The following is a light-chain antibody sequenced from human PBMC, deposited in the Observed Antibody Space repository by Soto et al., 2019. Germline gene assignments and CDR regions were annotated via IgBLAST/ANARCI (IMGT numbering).Light chain of an antibody. J-gene: IGLJ3*02. CDR2: EVS. V-gene: IGLV2-14*01. CDR3: SSYSPSSLL. Sequence: QSALTKPASVSGSPGETITISCTGTSNDVGGYGYVSWYRQYAGKAPTLMVSEVSYRPSGVSDRFSGSKSGTMAFLTISGLQTEDEGHYYCSSYSPSSLLFGGGTKLTVL. CDR1: SNDVGGYGY.